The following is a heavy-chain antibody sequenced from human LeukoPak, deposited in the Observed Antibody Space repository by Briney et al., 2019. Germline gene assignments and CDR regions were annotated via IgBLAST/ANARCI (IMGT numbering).Heavy chain of an antibody. D-gene: IGHD3-22*01. V-gene: IGHV3-33*01. J-gene: IGHJ4*02. CDR1: GFTFSSYG. Sequence: PGGSLRLSCAASGFTFSSYGMHWVRQAPGKGLEWAAVIWYDGSNKYYADSVKGRFTISRDNSKNTLYLQMNSLRAEDTAVYYCARGRASGYYYYFDYWGQGTLVTVSS. CDR3: ARGRASGYYYYFDY. CDR2: IWYDGSNK.